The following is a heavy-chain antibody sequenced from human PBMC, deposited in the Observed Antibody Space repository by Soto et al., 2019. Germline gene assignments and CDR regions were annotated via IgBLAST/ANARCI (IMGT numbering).Heavy chain of an antibody. CDR3: GRDLIRGYSGSQRPYYYYYGRDV. Sequence: SETLSLTCTVSGGSISSYYWSWIRQPPGKGLEWIGYIYYSGSTNYNPSLKSRVTISVDTSKNQFSLKLSSVTAADTAVYYCGRDLIRGYSGSQRPYYYYYGRDVWGQGTTVTVSS. D-gene: IGHD5-12*01. V-gene: IGHV4-59*01. CDR1: GGSISSYY. J-gene: IGHJ6*02. CDR2: IYYSGST.